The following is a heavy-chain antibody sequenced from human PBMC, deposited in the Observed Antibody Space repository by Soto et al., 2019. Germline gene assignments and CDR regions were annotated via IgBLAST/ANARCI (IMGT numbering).Heavy chain of an antibody. V-gene: IGHV4-34*01. CDR3: ARASIGIRGPPFRY. D-gene: IGHD1-26*01. J-gene: IGHJ4*02. Sequence: SETLSLTCAVYGGSFSGYYWSWIRQPPGKGLEWIGEINHSGSTNYNPSLKSRVTISVDTSKNQFSLKLSSVPAADTAVYYCARASIGIRGPPFRYWGQGTLVTVSS. CDR2: INHSGST. CDR1: GGSFSGYY.